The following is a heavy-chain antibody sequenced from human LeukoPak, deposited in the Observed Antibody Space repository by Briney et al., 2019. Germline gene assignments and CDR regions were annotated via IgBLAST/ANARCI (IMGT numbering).Heavy chain of an antibody. J-gene: IGHJ4*02. CDR1: GFSFDGYG. CDR2: IWYDGSKK. V-gene: IGHV3-33*01. CDR3: AREGSGSYYVDY. D-gene: IGHD1-26*01. Sequence: GGSLRRSCAASGFSFDGYGMHWVRQAPGGGLEWLAVIWYDGSKKYYADSVKGRFTISRDNSENTLYLEMNSLRAEDTAVYYCAREGSGSYYVDYWGQGTLVTVSS.